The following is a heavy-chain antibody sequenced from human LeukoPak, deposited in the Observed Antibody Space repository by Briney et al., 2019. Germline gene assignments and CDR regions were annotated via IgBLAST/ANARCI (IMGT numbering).Heavy chain of an antibody. CDR1: GIVFSNTA. J-gene: IGHJ5*02. CDR3: GKDGGQYSSGPEFDP. Sequence: GGSLRLSCAASGIVFSNTAMNWARQSPGRGLKWVSVISGGGERTFYADSVKGRLTISRDNSKNMLYLQMNSLRADDTAIYYCGKDGGQYSSGPEFDPRGQGALVTVSS. CDR2: ISGGGERT. D-gene: IGHD6-19*01. V-gene: IGHV3-23*01.